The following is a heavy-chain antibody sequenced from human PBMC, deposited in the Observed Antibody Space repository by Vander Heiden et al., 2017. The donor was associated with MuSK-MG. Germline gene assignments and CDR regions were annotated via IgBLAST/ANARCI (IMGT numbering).Heavy chain of an antibody. D-gene: IGHD1-26*01. CDR3: VGSGNYGQDAFDI. Sequence: QVQLVESGGGVVQPGRSLRLSWAASGFVFSTYGMHWVRQAPGKGLEWVALISYDGSHKYYADSVKGRFTISRDNSKDTVYLQMNSLRAEDTAVYYCVGSGNYGQDAFDIWARGTMVTVSS. CDR2: ISYDGSHK. V-gene: IGHV3-30*03. CDR1: GFVFSTYG. J-gene: IGHJ3*02.